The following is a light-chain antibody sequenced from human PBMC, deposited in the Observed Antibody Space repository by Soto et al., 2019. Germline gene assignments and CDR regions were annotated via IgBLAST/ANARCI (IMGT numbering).Light chain of an antibody. CDR3: GTWDSSLSADV. V-gene: IGLV1-51*01. CDR2: DNN. J-gene: IGLJ7*01. CDR1: SSNIGNNY. Sequence: QSVLTQPPSVSAAPGQKVTISCSGSSSNIGNNYGSWYQQLPGTAPKLLIYDNNKRPSGIPDRFSGSKSGTSATLGITGLQTGDEADYYCGTWDSSLSADVFGTGTQLTVL.